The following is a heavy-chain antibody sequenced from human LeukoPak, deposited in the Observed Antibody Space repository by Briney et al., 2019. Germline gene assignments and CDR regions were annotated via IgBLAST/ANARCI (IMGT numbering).Heavy chain of an antibody. CDR3: AREGQQLAFDY. Sequence: SETLSLTCTVSGGSISSYYWSWIRQPPGKGLGWIGYIYYSGSTNYNPSLKSRVTISVDTSKNQFSLKLSSVTAADTAVYYCAREGQQLAFDYWGQGTLVNVSS. V-gene: IGHV4-59*01. D-gene: IGHD6-13*01. CDR2: IYYSGST. CDR1: GGSISSYY. J-gene: IGHJ4*02.